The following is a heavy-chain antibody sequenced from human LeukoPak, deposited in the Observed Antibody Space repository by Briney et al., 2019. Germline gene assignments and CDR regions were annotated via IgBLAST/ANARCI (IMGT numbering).Heavy chain of an antibody. CDR1: GGSISSYY. D-gene: IGHD1-26*01. J-gene: IGHJ4*02. Sequence: SETLSLTCTVSGGSISSYYWNWIRQPPGKGLEWIGYISYSGSTKYNPSLKSRVTISVDTSKNQFSLQLDSVTAADTAVYCCARTYSGTYYDCWGQGTLVTVSS. CDR2: ISYSGST. CDR3: ARTYSGTYYDC. V-gene: IGHV4-59*01.